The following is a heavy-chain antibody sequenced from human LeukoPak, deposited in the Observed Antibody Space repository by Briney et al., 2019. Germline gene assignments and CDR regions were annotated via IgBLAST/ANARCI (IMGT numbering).Heavy chain of an antibody. CDR2: ISSDGSST. D-gene: IGHD2-2*01. V-gene: IGHV3-74*01. Sequence: PGGSLRHLCAASGFTFSNYWVHWVRQAPGKGLVWVSRISSDGSSTSYADSVKGRFTISRDNAKNTLYLQMNSLRAEDTAVYYCARDRDGQVYNPAGMDVWGEGTGETVSS. CDR1: GFTFSNYW. CDR3: ARDRDGQVYNPAGMDV. J-gene: IGHJ6*04.